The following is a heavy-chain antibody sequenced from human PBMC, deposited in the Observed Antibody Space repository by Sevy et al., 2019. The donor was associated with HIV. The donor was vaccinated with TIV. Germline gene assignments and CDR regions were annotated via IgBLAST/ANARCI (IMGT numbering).Heavy chain of an antibody. CDR2: ISSSGADT. Sequence: GGSLRLSCAASGFTFSSYAMSWVRQAPGNGLEWVSAISSSGADTYYADSVKGRFTISRDNSKNTLYLQMNSLRAEDTAVYYCAKGRLVQYYYYGMDVWGQGTTVTVSS. V-gene: IGHV3-23*01. CDR1: GFTFSSYA. J-gene: IGHJ6*02. CDR3: AKGRLVQYYYYGMDV. D-gene: IGHD6-19*01.